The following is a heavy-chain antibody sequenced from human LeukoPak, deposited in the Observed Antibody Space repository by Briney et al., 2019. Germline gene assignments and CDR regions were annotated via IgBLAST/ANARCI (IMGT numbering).Heavy chain of an antibody. CDR2: IIPIFGTA. D-gene: IGHD3-22*01. J-gene: IGHJ4*02. CDR1: GGTFSSYA. CDR3: ARRDSSGYLVDY. V-gene: IGHV1-69*13. Sequence: ASVTVSCKASGGTFSSYAISWVQQAPGQGLEWMGGIIPIFGTANYAQKFQGRVTITADESTSTAYMELSSLRSEDTAVYYCARRDSSGYLVDYWGQGTLVTVSS.